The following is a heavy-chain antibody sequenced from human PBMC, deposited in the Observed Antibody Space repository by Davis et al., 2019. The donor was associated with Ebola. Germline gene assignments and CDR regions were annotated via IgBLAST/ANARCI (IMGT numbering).Heavy chain of an antibody. D-gene: IGHD3-3*01. CDR3: AKLTLYWSGYPDWFDP. J-gene: IGHJ5*02. CDR1: GGSISSSNW. CDR2: IYHSGST. Sequence: MPSETLSLTCAVSGGSISSSNWWSWVRQPPGKGLEWIGEIYHSGSTNYNPSLKSRATTSVDKSKNQFSLKLSSVTAADTAVYYCAKLTLYWSGYPDWFDPWGQGTLVTVSS. V-gene: IGHV4-4*02.